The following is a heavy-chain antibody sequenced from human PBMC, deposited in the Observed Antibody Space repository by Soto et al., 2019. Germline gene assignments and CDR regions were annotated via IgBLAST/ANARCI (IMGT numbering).Heavy chain of an antibody. CDR3: AKEWEYCSSTSCFSYYYYYGMDV. CDR2: ISYDGSNK. J-gene: IGHJ6*02. V-gene: IGHV3-30*18. Sequence: PGGSLRLSCASSGFTFSSYGMHWVRQAPGKGLEWVAVISYDGSNKYYADSVKGRFTISRDNSKNTLYLQMNSLRAEDTAVYYCAKEWEYCSSTSCFSYYYYYGMDVWGQGTTVTVSS. CDR1: GFTFSSYG. D-gene: IGHD2-2*01.